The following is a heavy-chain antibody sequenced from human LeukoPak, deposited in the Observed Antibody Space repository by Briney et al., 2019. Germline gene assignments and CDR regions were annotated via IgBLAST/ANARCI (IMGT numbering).Heavy chain of an antibody. V-gene: IGHV3-48*01. CDR2: ISSRSTI. J-gene: IGHJ4*02. CDR3: ATSAPYGPFDY. D-gene: IGHD4-17*01. CDR1: GFTFSSYS. Sequence: GGSLRLSCAASGFTFSSYSMNWVRQAPGKGLEWVSYISSRSTIYYADSVKGRFTISRDNSKNTLYLQMNSLRAEDTAVYYCATSAPYGPFDYWGQGTLVTVSS.